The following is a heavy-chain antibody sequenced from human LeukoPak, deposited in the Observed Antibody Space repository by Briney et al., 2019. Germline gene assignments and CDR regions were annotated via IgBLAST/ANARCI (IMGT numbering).Heavy chain of an antibody. V-gene: IGHV4-4*07. D-gene: IGHD4-23*01. J-gene: IGHJ1*01. CDR2: IYSSGST. CDR1: GGSISSYY. Sequence: SETLSLTCTVSGGSISSYYWSWIRQPPGKGLEWIGRIYSSGSTNYNPSLKSRVSMSVDTSKNQFSLKLTSVTAADTAVYYCARGGKATVVTMWGQGILVTVSS. CDR3: ARGGKATVVTM.